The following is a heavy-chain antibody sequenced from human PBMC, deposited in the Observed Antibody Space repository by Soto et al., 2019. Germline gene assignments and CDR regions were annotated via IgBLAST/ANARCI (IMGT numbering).Heavy chain of an antibody. Sequence: GASVKVSCEASGYTFTSYAMHWVRQAPGRRLEWMGWINAGNGNTKYSQKFQGRVTITRDTSASTAYMELSSLRSEDTGVYYCARGRMTTVYYAFDIWGQGTMVTVSS. CDR2: INAGNGNT. V-gene: IGHV1-3*01. CDR1: GYTFTSYA. D-gene: IGHD4-17*01. CDR3: ARGRMTTVYYAFDI. J-gene: IGHJ3*02.